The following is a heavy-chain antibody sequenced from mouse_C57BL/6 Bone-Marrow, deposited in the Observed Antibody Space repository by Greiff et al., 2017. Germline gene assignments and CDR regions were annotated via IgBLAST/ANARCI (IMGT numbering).Heavy chain of an antibody. V-gene: IGHV1-75*01. CDR2: IFPGSGST. CDR3: ARSYAYYFDY. J-gene: IGHJ2*01. D-gene: IGHD2-10*02. CDR1: GYTFTDYY. Sequence: QVQLQQSGPELVKPGASVKISCKASGYTFTDYYINWVKQRPGQGLEWIGWIFPGSGSTYYNEKFKGKATLTVDESSSTAYMLLSSLTSEDSAVYFCARSYAYYFDYWGQGTTLTVSS.